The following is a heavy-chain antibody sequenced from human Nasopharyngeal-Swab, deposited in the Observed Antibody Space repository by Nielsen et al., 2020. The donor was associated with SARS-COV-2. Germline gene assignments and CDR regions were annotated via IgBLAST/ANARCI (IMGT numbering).Heavy chain of an antibody. CDR1: GFTFSSYW. Sequence: GESLKISCAASGFTFSSYWMSWVRQAPGKGLEWVANIKQDGSEKYYVDSVKGRFTISRDNAKNSLYLQMNSLRAEDTAVYYCARVATVSSSWADYYYYYGMDVWGQGTTVTVSS. J-gene: IGHJ6*02. V-gene: IGHV3-7*01. D-gene: IGHD6-13*01. CDR2: IKQDGSEK. CDR3: ARVATVSSSWADYYYYYGMDV.